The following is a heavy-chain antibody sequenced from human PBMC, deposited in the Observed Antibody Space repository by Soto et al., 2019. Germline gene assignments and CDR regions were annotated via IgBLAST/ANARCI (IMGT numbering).Heavy chain of an antibody. CDR1: GYSFTSYW. V-gene: IGHV5-51*01. Sequence: PGESLKISCKGSGYSFTSYWIGWGRQMPGKGLEWMGIIYPGDSDTRYSPSFQGQVTISADKSISTAYLQWSSLKASDTAMYDCARRLYSSSSDYYGMDVWGQGTTVTVSS. J-gene: IGHJ6*02. CDR2: IYPGDSDT. D-gene: IGHD6-6*01. CDR3: ARRLYSSSSDYYGMDV.